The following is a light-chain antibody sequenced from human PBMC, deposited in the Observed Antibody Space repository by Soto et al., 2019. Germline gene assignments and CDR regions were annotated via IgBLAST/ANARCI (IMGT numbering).Light chain of an antibody. J-gene: IGLJ1*01. CDR2: DVT. Sequence: QSALTQPASVSGSPGQSITISCTGTSTDVGGYKYVSWYQQHPGKAPKLMIYDVTSRPSGISNCFSGSKSGNTAFLIISGLQAEDEADYYCISYTSSDTYVFGTGTKVTVL. CDR1: STDVGGYKY. CDR3: ISYTSSDTYV. V-gene: IGLV2-14*01.